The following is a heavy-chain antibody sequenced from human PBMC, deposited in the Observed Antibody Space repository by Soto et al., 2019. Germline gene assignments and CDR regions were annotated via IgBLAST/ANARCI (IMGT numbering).Heavy chain of an antibody. J-gene: IGHJ6*02. CDR2: ISSSSSYI. D-gene: IGHD4-17*01. V-gene: IGHV3-21*01. CDR3: ARDLRVWSPGDPGYYYYGMDV. CDR1: GFTFSSYS. Sequence: GGSLRLSCAASGFTFSSYSMNWVRQAPGKGLEWVSSISSSSSYIYYADSVKGRFTISRDNAKNSLYLQMNSLRAEDTAVYYCARDLRVWSPGDPGYYYYGMDVWGQGTTVTVSS.